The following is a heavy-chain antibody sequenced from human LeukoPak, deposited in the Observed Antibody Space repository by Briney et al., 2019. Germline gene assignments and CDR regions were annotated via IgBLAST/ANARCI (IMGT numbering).Heavy chain of an antibody. V-gene: IGHV3-23*01. CDR3: AKRGVVIRVILVGFHKEAYYFDS. CDR2: ISGSGGST. CDR1: GITLSNYG. D-gene: IGHD3-22*01. Sequence: GGSLRLSCAVSGITLSNYGMSWVRQAPGKGLEWVAGISGSGGSTNYADSVKGRFTISRDNPKNTLYLQMNILRAEDTAVYFCAKRGVVIRVILVGFHKEAYYFDSWGQGALVTVSS. J-gene: IGHJ4*02.